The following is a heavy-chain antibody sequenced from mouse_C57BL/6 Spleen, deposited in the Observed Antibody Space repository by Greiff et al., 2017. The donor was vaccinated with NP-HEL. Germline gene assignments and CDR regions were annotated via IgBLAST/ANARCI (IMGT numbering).Heavy chain of an antibody. CDR1: GFTFSSYA. V-gene: IGHV5-4*01. J-gene: IGHJ4*01. CDR2: ISDGGSYT. Sequence: DVQLVESGGGLVKPGGSLKLSCAASGFTFSSYAMSWVRQTPEKRLEWVATISDGGSYTYYPDNVKGRFTISRDNAKNNLYLQMSHLKSEDTAMYYCARDNGYDAMDYWGQGTSVTVSS. CDR3: ARDNGYDAMDY.